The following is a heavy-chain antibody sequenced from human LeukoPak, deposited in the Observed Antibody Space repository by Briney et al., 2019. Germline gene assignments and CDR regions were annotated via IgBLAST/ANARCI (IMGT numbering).Heavy chain of an antibody. CDR2: INPILGTA. CDR1: GGTFSSYA. V-gene: IGHV1-69*13. J-gene: IGHJ6*02. CDR3: ARVEVRGVINYYYGMDV. Sequence: GASVKVSCKASGGTFSSYAISWVRQAPGQGLEWMGGINPILGTANYAQKFQGRVTITADESTSTAYMELSSLRSEDTAVYYCARVEVRGVINYYYGMDVWGQGTKVTVSS. D-gene: IGHD3-10*01.